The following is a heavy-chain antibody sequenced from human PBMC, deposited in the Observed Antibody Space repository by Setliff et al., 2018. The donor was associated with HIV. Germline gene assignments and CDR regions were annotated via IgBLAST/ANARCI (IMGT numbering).Heavy chain of an antibody. D-gene: IGHD6-13*01. CDR2: IYSSGST. V-gene: IGHV4-61*10. CDR1: GGSITSGNYY. J-gene: IGHJ3*02. CDR3: ARDRPSSSWYFNAFDI. Sequence: PSETLSLTCTVSGGSITSGNYYWSWVRQPAGKGLEWIGHIYSSGSTKYNPSLKSRVTMSVATSMNQFSLQLNSVTAADTAVYYCARDRPSSSWYFNAFDIWGQGTVVTVSS.